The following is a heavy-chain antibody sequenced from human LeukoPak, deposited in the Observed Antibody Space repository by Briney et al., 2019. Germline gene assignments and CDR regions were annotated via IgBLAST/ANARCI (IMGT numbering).Heavy chain of an antibody. D-gene: IGHD3-10*01. CDR2: IYYSGST. CDR1: GGSISSYY. Sequence: PSETLSLTCTVSGGSISSYYWSWIRQPPGKGLEWIGYIYYSGSTYYNPSLKSRVTISVDTSKNQFSLKLSSVTAADTAVYYCARTYYYGSGSYYTYWYFDLWGRGALVTVSS. CDR3: ARTYYYGSGSYYTYWYFDL. J-gene: IGHJ2*01. V-gene: IGHV4-59*01.